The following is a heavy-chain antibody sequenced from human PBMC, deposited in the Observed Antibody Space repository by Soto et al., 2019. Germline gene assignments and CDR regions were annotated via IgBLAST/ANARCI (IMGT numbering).Heavy chain of an antibody. CDR1: GGSISSYC. D-gene: IGHD2-2*01. Sequence: PLETLSLTCTVSGGSISSYCWSWIRQPPGKGLEWIGYIYYSGSTNYNPSLKSRVTISVDTSKNQFSLKLSSVTAADTAVYYCARIESFSYYSSTSCYGLGVDWFDPWGQGTLVTVS. J-gene: IGHJ5*02. CDR2: IYYSGST. CDR3: ARIESFSYYSSTSCYGLGVDWFDP. V-gene: IGHV4-59*01.